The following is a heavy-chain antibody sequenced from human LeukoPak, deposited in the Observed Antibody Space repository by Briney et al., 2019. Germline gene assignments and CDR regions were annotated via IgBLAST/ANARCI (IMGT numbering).Heavy chain of an antibody. D-gene: IGHD3-10*02. CDR2: IIPIFGTA. CDR1: GGTFSSYA. J-gene: IGHJ6*04. CDR3: AELGITMIGGV. V-gene: IGHV1-69*06. Sequence: VASVKVSCKASGGTFSSYAISWVRQAPGQGLEWMGGIIPIFGTANYAQKFQGRVTITADKSTSTAYMELNSLRAEDTAVYYCAELGITMIGGVWGKGTTVTISS.